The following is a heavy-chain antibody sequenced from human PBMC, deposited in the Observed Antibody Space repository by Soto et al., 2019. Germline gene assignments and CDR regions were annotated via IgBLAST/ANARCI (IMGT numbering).Heavy chain of an antibody. J-gene: IGHJ6*02. D-gene: IGHD6-6*01. V-gene: IGHV3-23*01. CDR2: ISGSGGST. CDR3: AKGQAARPSGMDV. CDR1: GFTFSSYA. Sequence: GGSQRLSCAASGFTFSSYAMSWVRQAPGKGLEWVSAISGSGGSTYYADSVKGRFTISRDNSKNTLYLQMNSLRAEDTAVYYCAKGQAARPSGMDVWGQGTTVTVSS.